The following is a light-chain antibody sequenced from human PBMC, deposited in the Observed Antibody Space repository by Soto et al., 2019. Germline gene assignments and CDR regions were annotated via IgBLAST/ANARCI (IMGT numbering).Light chain of an antibody. CDR2: DIS. CDR3: QQRNAWPRNT. J-gene: IGKJ2*01. V-gene: IGKV3-11*01. CDR1: QSVSSY. Sequence: EIVLTHFPATLSLSPGERATLSCRASQSVSSYLAWYQQKPGQAPRLLIYDISNRATGIPARFIGSGSGTDFTLTISSLEPEDSAVYYCQQRNAWPRNTFGQGTKLEI.